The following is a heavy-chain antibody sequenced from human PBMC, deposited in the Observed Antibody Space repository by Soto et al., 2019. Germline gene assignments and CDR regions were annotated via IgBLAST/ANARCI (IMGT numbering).Heavy chain of an antibody. D-gene: IGHD2-15*01. Sequence: GSLRLSCAASGFTFSNAWMSWVRQAPGKGLEWVGRIKSKTDGGTTDYAAPVKGRFTISRDDSKNTLYLQMNSLKTEDTAVYYCTTVVGYCSGGSCYAPNLYYYYYYMDVWGKGTTVTVSS. CDR1: GFTFSNAW. V-gene: IGHV3-15*01. CDR2: IKSKTDGGTT. CDR3: TTVVGYCSGGSCYAPNLYYYYYYMDV. J-gene: IGHJ6*03.